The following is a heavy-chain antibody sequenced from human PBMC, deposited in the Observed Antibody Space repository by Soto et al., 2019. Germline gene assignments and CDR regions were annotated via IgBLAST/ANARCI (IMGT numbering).Heavy chain of an antibody. CDR2: IYYSGST. V-gene: IGHV4-59*01. Sequence: QVQLQESGPGLVKPSETLSLTCTVSGGSISSYYWSWIRQPPGKGLEWIGYIYYSGSTNYNPSLKSRLTISVDTSKDHFALRMSSVTAADTAVYYCARVLFGRGNWFDPWGQGTLVTVSS. D-gene: IGHD3-3*01. CDR1: GGSISSYY. CDR3: ARVLFGRGNWFDP. J-gene: IGHJ5*02.